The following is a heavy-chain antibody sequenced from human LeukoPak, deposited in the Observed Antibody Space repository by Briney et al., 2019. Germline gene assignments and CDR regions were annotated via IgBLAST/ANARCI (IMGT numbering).Heavy chain of an antibody. CDR2: IKEDGSVK. D-gene: IGHD5-12*01. CDR3: ARDSTWRLDY. V-gene: IGHV3-7*03. J-gene: IGHJ4*02. CDR1: GFTFSSHW. Sequence: GGSLRLSCTASGFTFSSHWMTWVRQPPGRGLEWVANIKEDGSVKYYVDSVKGRFTISRDNTKNALYLQMNSLRADDTAVYFCARDSTWRLDYWGQGTLITVSS.